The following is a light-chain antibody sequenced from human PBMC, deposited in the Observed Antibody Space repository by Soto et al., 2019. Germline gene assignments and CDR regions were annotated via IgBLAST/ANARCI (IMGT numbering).Light chain of an antibody. V-gene: IGKV1-39*01. CDR2: AAS. Sequence: DIQMTQSPSSLSASVGDRVTITCRASQSISSYLNWYQQKPGKAPKLLIYAASSLQSGVPSRFRGSGSGTDFTLTIISLQPEDCATYYCQQSYSFSLTFGGGTKVEIK. CDR3: QQSYSFSLT. J-gene: IGKJ4*01. CDR1: QSISSY.